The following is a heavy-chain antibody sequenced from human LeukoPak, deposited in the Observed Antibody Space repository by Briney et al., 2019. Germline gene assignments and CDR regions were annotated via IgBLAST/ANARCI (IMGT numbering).Heavy chain of an antibody. D-gene: IGHD5-18*01. CDR1: GFIFSSYS. J-gene: IGHJ4*02. CDR2: INRDGSST. Sequence: GGSLRLSCAASGFIFSSYSMNWVRQAPGKGLVWVSRINRDGSSTSCADSVKGRFTISRDNAKNTLYLQMNSLRAEDTAVYYCARGGGYSYGSFDYWGQGTLVTVSS. V-gene: IGHV3-74*01. CDR3: ARGGGYSYGSFDY.